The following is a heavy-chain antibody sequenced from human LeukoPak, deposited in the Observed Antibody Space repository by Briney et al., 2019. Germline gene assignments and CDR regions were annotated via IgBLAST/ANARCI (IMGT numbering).Heavy chain of an antibody. D-gene: IGHD3-10*01. CDR3: ARVWFGEHRYYYYYMDV. CDR2: INHSGST. V-gene: IGHV4-34*01. Sequence: SETLSLTCAVYGGSFSGYYWSWIRQPPGKGLEWIGEINHSGSTNYNPSLKSRVTISVDTSKNQFSLKLSSVTAADTAVYYCARVWFGEHRYYYYYMDVWRKGTTVTGSS. CDR1: GGSFSGYY. J-gene: IGHJ6*03.